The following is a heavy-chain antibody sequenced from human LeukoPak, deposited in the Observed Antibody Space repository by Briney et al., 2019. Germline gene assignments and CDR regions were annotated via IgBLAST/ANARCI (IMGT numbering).Heavy chain of an antibody. V-gene: IGHV1-69*06. Sequence: SVKVSCKASGGTFSSYAISWVRQAPGQGLEWMGGIIPIFGTANYAQKFQGRVTITADKSTSTAYMELSSLRSEDTAVYYCARAIFTMVRDTYFDYWGQGTLVTVSS. CDR1: GGTFSSYA. J-gene: IGHJ4*02. CDR3: ARAIFTMVRDTYFDY. CDR2: IIPIFGTA. D-gene: IGHD3-10*01.